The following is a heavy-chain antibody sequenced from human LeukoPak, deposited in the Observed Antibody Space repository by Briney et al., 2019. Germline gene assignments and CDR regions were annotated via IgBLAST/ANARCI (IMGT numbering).Heavy chain of an antibody. Sequence: SETLSLTCAVYGGSFSDYSWTWIRQAPGEGLQWIGEINHNGGTNHNPSLVSRVVMSVDTSKNQFSPKLSSVTAADTAVYYCASAGCSSTSCPFDYWGQGTLVTVSS. J-gene: IGHJ4*02. V-gene: IGHV4-34*01. CDR1: GGSFSDYS. CDR3: ASAGCSSTSCPFDY. CDR2: INHNGGT. D-gene: IGHD2-2*01.